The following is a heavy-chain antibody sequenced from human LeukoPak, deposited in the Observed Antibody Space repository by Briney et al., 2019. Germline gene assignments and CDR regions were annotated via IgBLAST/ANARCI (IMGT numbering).Heavy chain of an antibody. V-gene: IGHV4-38-2*02. CDR3: ARVARDHDYGDY. J-gene: IGHJ4*02. CDR1: GYSISSGYY. Sequence: ASETLSLTCTVSGYSISSGYYWGWIRQPPGKGLEWIGSIYHSGSTYYNPSLKSRVTISVDTSKNQFSLKLSSVTAADTAVYYCARVARDHDYGDYWGQGTLVTVSS. CDR2: IYHSGST.